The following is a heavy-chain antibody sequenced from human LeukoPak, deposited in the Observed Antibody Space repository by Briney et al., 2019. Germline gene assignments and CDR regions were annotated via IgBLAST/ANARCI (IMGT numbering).Heavy chain of an antibody. Sequence: PGGSLRLSCAASGFTFSSYGMHWVRQAPGKGLEWVAVISYDGSNKYYADSVKGRFTISRDNSKNTLYLQMNSLRAEDTAVYYCAKDGGYFKLLTTYDSSLDWGQGTLVTVSS. CDR1: GFTFSSYG. V-gene: IGHV3-30*18. CDR3: AKDGGYFKLLTTYDSSLD. J-gene: IGHJ4*02. D-gene: IGHD3-22*01. CDR2: ISYDGSNK.